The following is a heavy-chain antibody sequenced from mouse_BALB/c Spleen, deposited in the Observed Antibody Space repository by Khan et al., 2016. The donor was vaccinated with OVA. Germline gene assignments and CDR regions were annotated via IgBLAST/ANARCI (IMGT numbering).Heavy chain of an antibody. V-gene: IGHV1-53*01. CDR3: SRAGYGSFAY. D-gene: IGHD2-2*01. Sequence: QVQLQQSGAELVTPGASVRLSCKASGYSFTSYYLYWVKQSPGQGLEWIGDINPNNGGTNFNEKFKSKATLTVDKSSSTAYIQLNSLTSVDSAVYYCSRAGYGSFAYWGQGTLVTVSA. J-gene: IGHJ3*01. CDR2: INPNNGGT. CDR1: GYSFTSYY.